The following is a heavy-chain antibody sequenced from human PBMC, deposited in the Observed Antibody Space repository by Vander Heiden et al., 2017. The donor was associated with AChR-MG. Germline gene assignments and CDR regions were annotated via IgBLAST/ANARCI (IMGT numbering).Heavy chain of an antibody. V-gene: IGHV4-59*08. CDR2: IYYSGST. CDR3: ARQNVYYYFGMDV. J-gene: IGHJ6*02. Sequence: QVQLQESCPGLVKPSETLSLTCTVTGGSISSYYWGWFRQPPVKGLEWIGYIYYSGSTNYTPALKSRVTISVDTSKNQFSLKLSSVTAADTAVYYCARQNVYYYFGMDVWCQGTTVTASS. CDR1: GGSISSYY.